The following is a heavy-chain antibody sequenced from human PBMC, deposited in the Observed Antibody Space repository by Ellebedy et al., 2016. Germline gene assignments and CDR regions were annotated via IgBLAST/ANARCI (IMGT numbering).Heavy chain of an antibody. D-gene: IGHD2-2*01. CDR3: ARDEPFKIVVVPAAIYMDV. CDR2: ISAYNGNT. J-gene: IGHJ6*03. Sequence: ASVKVSXXASGYTFTSYGMSWVRQAPGQGFEWMGWISAYNGNTNYAQKLQGRVTMTTDTSTSTAYMELRSLRSDDTAVYYCARDEPFKIVVVPAAIYMDVWGKGTTVTVSS. CDR1: GYTFTSYG. V-gene: IGHV1-18*01.